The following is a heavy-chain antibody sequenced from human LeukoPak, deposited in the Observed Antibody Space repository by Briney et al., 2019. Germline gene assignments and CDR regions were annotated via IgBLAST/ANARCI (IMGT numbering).Heavy chain of an antibody. Sequence: AETLSLTCTVSGGSISSSSYYWGWIRQPPGKGLEWIVCIYYTGYTYYNPSLKSRATVSVDTSKNQFSLKLSSVTAADTAVYYCAREWPFKSVPGTGWFDPWGQGTLVTVSS. CDR3: AREWPFKSVPGTGWFDP. CDR1: GGSISSSSYY. D-gene: IGHD3-10*01. J-gene: IGHJ5*02. V-gene: IGHV4-39*02. CDR2: IYYTGYT.